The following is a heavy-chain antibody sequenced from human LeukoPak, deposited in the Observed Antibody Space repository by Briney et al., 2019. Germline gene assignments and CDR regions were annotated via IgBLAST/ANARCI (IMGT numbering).Heavy chain of an antibody. CDR3: ATSSGWYERNTWGGWFDP. V-gene: IGHV4-59*01. D-gene: IGHD6-19*01. CDR2: IYYSGST. J-gene: IGHJ5*02. Sequence: SETLSLTCSVSGGSTTSDYWNWIRQPPGEGLECIGYIYYSGSTNYNPSLKSRVSISVDTSNNQFSLKLRSVTAADKAVYYCATSSGWYERNTWGGWFDPWGQGTLVTVPS. CDR1: GGSTTSDY.